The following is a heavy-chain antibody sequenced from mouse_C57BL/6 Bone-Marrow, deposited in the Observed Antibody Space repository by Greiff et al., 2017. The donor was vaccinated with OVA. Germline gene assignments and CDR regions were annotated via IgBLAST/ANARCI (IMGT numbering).Heavy chain of an antibody. D-gene: IGHD1-1*01. V-gene: IGHV1-75*01. CDR2: IFPGSGST. Sequence: VQLQQSGPELVKPGASVKISCKASGYTFTDYYINWVKQRPGQGLEWIGWIFPGSGSTYYNEKFKGKATLTVDKSSSTAYMLLSSLTSEDSAVYFCARLRYGSSYVSYWYFDVWGTGTTVTVSS. CDR3: ARLRYGSSYVSYWYFDV. J-gene: IGHJ1*03. CDR1: GYTFTDYY.